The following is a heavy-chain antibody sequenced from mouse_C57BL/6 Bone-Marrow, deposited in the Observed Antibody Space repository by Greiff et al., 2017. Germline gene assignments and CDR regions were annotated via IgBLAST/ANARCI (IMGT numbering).Heavy chain of an antibody. J-gene: IGHJ3*01. CDR3: ARRAY. CDR1: GYTFTSYW. CDR2: INPSSGST. Sequence: QVQLQQSGAELAKPGASVKLSCKASGYTFTSYWMHWVKQRPGKGLEWIGYINPSSGSTKYNQKFKDKATLTAAKSSRPAYMQLSSLTYEDSAVYYCARRAYWGQGTLVTVSA. V-gene: IGHV1-7*01.